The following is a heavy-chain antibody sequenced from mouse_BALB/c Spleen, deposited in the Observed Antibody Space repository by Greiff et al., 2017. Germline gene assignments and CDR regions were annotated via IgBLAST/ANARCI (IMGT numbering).Heavy chain of an antibody. J-gene: IGHJ3*01. CDR2: IDPETGGT. Sequence: QVQLQQSGAELVRPGASVTLSCKASGYTFTDYEMHWVKQTPVHGLEWIGAIDPETGGTAYNQKFKGKATLTADKSSSTAYMELRSLTSEDSAVYYCTRSAYDYDGGFAYWGQGTLVTVSA. CDR1: GYTFTDYE. D-gene: IGHD2-4*01. CDR3: TRSAYDYDGGFAY. V-gene: IGHV1-15*01.